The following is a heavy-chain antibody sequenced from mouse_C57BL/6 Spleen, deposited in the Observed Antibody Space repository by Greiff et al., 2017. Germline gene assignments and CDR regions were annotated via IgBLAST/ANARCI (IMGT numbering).Heavy chain of an antibody. CDR3: ARGESNNAYAMDY. Sequence: EVQLQQSGPELVKPGASVKISCKASGYSFTGYYMNWVKQSPEKSLEWIGEINPSTGGTTYNQKFKAKATLTVDKSSSTAYMQLKSLTSEDSAVYYCARGESNNAYAMDYWGQGTSVTVSS. D-gene: IGHD2-5*01. V-gene: IGHV1-42*01. CDR1: GYSFTGYY. J-gene: IGHJ4*01. CDR2: INPSTGGT.